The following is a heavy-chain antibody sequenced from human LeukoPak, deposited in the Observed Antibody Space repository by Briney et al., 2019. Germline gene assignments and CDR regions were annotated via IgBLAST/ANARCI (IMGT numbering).Heavy chain of an antibody. Sequence: GGSLRLSCAASGFMFSYDWMHWARHTSGKGLMWVSRINNDGSIVSYEDSVKGRFSISRDNAKNTLYLQMNSLRDEDTGVYYCVTNPIGGTNYWGQGTLVTVSS. D-gene: IGHD1-7*01. CDR3: VTNPIGGTNY. CDR1: GFMFSYDW. V-gene: IGHV3-74*01. J-gene: IGHJ4*02. CDR2: INNDGSIV.